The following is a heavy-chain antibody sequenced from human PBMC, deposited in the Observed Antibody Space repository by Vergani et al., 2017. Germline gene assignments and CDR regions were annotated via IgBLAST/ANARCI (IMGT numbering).Heavy chain of an antibody. J-gene: IGHJ6*03. CDR3: ARAVVPAARYYYYYMDV. CDR1: GGSISSYY. Sequence: QVQLQESGPGLVKPSETLSLTCTVSGGSISSYYWSWIRQPPGKGLEWIGYIYYSGSTNYNPSLKSRVTISVDTSKNQFSLMLSSVTAADTAVYYCARAVVPAARYYYYYMDVWGKGTTVTVSS. V-gene: IGHV4-59*01. CDR2: IYYSGST. D-gene: IGHD2-2*01.